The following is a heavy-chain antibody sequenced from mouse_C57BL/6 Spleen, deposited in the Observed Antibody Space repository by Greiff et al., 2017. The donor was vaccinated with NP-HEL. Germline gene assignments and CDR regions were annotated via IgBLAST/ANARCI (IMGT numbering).Heavy chain of an antibody. D-gene: IGHD1-1*01. J-gene: IGHJ4*01. CDR2: IHPNSGST. Sequence: QVQLQQPGAELVQPGASVKLSCKASGFTFTSYWMHWVQQRPGQGLEWIGLIHPNSGSTNNNEKFKSKATLTVAKSSSTAYMQLSSLTSEDSAVYYCARVTTVVATGDAMDYWGQGTSVTVSS. CDR3: ARVTTVVATGDAMDY. V-gene: IGHV1-64*01. CDR1: GFTFTSYW.